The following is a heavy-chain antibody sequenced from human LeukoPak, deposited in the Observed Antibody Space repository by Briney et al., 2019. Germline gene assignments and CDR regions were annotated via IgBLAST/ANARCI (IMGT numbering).Heavy chain of an antibody. CDR1: GGSISSYY. J-gene: IGHJ5*02. D-gene: IGHD3-10*01. V-gene: IGHV4-59*01. CDR2: IYYTGST. CDR3: ARSTMVRGNSPVRFDP. Sequence: SETVSLTCTVSGGSISSYYWSWIRQPPGKGLEWIGYIYYTGSTNYNPSLKSRVTMSADTSKNQFSLKLSSVTAADTAVYYCARSTMVRGNSPVRFDPWGQGNLVTVSS.